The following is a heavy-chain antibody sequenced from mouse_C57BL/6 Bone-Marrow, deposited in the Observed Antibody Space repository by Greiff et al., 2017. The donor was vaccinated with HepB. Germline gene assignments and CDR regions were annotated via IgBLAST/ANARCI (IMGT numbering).Heavy chain of an antibody. D-gene: IGHD1-1*01. Sequence: VQLQQSGAELVKPGASVKLSCTASGSNFKDYYMPWVKQRTEQGLEWIGRIDPEDGETKYAPKFQGKATITADTSSNTAYLQLSSLTSEDTAVYYCAKFSSLITGIDYWGQGTTLTVSS. CDR1: GSNFKDYY. CDR3: AKFSSLITGIDY. V-gene: IGHV14-2*01. CDR2: IDPEDGET. J-gene: IGHJ2*01.